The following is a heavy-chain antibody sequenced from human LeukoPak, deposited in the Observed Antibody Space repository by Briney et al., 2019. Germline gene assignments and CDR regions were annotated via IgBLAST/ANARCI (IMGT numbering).Heavy chain of an antibody. Sequence: GGSLRLSCAASGFTFSTYAMSWVRQAPGKGLEWVSAISSSGGSTYYADSVKGRFTISRDNSKNTLYLQMNSLRAEDTAVYYCARADSGSYQLFDYWGQGTLVTVSS. J-gene: IGHJ4*02. CDR3: ARADSGSYQLFDY. V-gene: IGHV3-23*01. CDR2: ISSSGGST. D-gene: IGHD1-26*01. CDR1: GFTFSTYA.